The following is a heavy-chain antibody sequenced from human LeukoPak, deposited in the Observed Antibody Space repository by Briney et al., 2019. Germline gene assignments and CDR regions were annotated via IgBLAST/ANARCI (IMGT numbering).Heavy chain of an antibody. CDR1: GFTVSTNY. CDR2: TNSGGTT. J-gene: IGHJ2*01. CDR3: ARGGWYFDL. V-gene: IGHV3-53*01. Sequence: GGSLRLSCAASGFTVSTNYMSWVRQAPGKGLEWVSVTNSGGTTYYSDSVKGRFTISRDNPKNTLYLQMNSLRAEDTAVYYCARGGWYFDLWGRGTLVTVSS.